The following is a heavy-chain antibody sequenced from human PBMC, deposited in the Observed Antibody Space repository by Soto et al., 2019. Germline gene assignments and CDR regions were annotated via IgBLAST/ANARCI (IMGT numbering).Heavy chain of an antibody. CDR1: GFTFSSYG. CDR2: ISYDGSNK. Sequence: PVGSLRLSCAASGFTFSSYGMHWVRQAPGKGLEWVAVISYDGSNKYYADSVKGRFTISRDDSKNTLYLQMNSLRAEDTAVYYCAKVIWGIAAAGTKVYYYYYGMDVWGQGTTVTVSS. D-gene: IGHD6-13*01. J-gene: IGHJ6*02. CDR3: AKVIWGIAAAGTKVYYYYYGMDV. V-gene: IGHV3-30*18.